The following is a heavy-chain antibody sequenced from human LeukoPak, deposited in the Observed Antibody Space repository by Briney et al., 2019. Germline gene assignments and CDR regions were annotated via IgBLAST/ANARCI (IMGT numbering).Heavy chain of an antibody. V-gene: IGHV3-74*01. CDR2: INTDGSST. J-gene: IGHJ4*02. CDR1: GFTFSSYW. CDR3: ARRAGAYSHPYDY. D-gene: IGHD4/OR15-4a*01. Sequence: GGTLRLSCAASGFTFSSYWMHWVRQAPGKGLVWVSRINTDGSSTSYADSVKGRFTISRDNAKNTLYLQMNSLRAEDTAVYYCARRAGAYSHPYDYWGQGTLVTVSS.